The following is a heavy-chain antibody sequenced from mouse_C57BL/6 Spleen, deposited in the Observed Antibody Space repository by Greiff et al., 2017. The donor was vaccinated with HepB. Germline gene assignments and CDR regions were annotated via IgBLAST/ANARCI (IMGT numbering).Heavy chain of an antibody. D-gene: IGHD1-1*01. CDR1: GYTFTSYG. J-gene: IGHJ1*03. Sequence: VQLQESGAELARPGASVKLSCKASGYTFTSYGISWVKQRTGQGLEWIGENYPRSGNTYYNEKFKGKATLTADKSSSTAYMELRSLTSEDSAVYFCARSMFITTVGYFDVWGTGTTVTVSS. CDR2: NYPRSGNT. CDR3: ARSMFITTVGYFDV. V-gene: IGHV1-81*01.